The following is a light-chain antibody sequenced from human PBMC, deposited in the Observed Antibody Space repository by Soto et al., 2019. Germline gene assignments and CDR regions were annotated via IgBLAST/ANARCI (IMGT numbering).Light chain of an antibody. V-gene: IGLV1-40*01. CDR1: GSNVGASYD. Sequence: QSVLTQPPSVSGAPGQTITMSCTGSGSNVGASYDVHWYQVLPGAGPRLLIYKNNNRPSGVPYRFSGSKSGTSASLAITGLRAEDEADYYCQSYDNILSGPLFGGGTKVTVL. J-gene: IGLJ3*02. CDR3: QSYDNILSGPL. CDR2: KNN.